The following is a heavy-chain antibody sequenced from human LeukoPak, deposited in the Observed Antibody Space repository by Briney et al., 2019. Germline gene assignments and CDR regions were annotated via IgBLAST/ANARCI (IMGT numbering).Heavy chain of an antibody. V-gene: IGHV3-64*01. D-gene: IGHD1-26*01. CDR2: ISSNGGST. CDR3: ARGHVGAPSLNYFHY. Sequence: GGSLRLSCAASGFTFSSYAMHWVRQAPGKGLEYVSAISSNGGSTYYANSVKGRFTISRDNSKNTLYLQMGSLRAEDMAVYYCARGHVGAPSLNYFHYWGQGTLVTVSS. CDR1: GFTFSSYA. J-gene: IGHJ4*02.